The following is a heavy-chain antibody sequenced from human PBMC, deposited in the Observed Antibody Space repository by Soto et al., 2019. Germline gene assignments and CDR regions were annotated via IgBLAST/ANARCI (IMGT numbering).Heavy chain of an antibody. J-gene: IGHJ4*02. Sequence: QLQLQESGSGLVKPSQTLSLTCAVHGGSISSGSYSWSWIRQPPGKGLEWIGYIYQSGITYYNPSLKSRVSMSVDRSKNQFSLRLSSVTAADTAVYYCAREGDTSDKIQDYYFDYWGQGMLVTVSS. D-gene: IGHD3-16*01. CDR3: AREGDTSDKIQDYYFDY. V-gene: IGHV4-30-2*01. CDR1: GGSISSGSYS. CDR2: IYQSGIT.